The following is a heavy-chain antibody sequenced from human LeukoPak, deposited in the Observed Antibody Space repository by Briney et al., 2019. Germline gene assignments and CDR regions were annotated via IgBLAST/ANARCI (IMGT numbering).Heavy chain of an antibody. CDR3: AKVVGPTIEAFDF. V-gene: IGHV1-24*01. CDR2: FDREDGET. D-gene: IGHD3-10*01. CDR1: GNTLTELS. Sequence: ASVKVSCKVSGNTLTELSMHWVRQAPGKGLEWMGGFDREDGETIYAQKFQGRVTMTEDTSTDTAYMELSSLRSEDTAVYYCAKVVGPTIEAFDFWGQGTMVTVSS. J-gene: IGHJ3*01.